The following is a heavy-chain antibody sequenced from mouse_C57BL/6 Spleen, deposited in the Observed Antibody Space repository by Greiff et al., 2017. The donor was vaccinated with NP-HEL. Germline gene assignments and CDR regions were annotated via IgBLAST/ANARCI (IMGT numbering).Heavy chain of an antibody. CDR1: GYTFTSYW. D-gene: IGHD1-1*01. Sequence: VQLQQPGAELVKPGASVKLSCKASGYTFTSYWMHWVKQRPGQGLEWIGMIHPNSGSTNYNEKFKSKATLTVDKSSSTAYMQLSSLTSEDSAVYYCARYSTTVYYYAMDYWGQGTSVTVSS. J-gene: IGHJ4*01. V-gene: IGHV1-64*01. CDR2: IHPNSGST. CDR3: ARYSTTVYYYAMDY.